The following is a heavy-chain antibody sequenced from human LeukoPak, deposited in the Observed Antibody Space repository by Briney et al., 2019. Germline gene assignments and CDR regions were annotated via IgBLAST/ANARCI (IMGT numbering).Heavy chain of an antibody. D-gene: IGHD2-2*01. V-gene: IGHV3-7*03. CDR3: AKGYGYQLLSGTTLDY. CDR1: GFTFNNYW. J-gene: IGHJ4*02. Sequence: GGSLRLSCAASGFTFNNYWMSWVRQAPGKGLEWVANINQDGDDKSYVDSVKGRFTISRDNAKNSLFLQMNSLRAEDTALYYCAKGYGYQLLSGTTLDYWGQGTLVTVSS. CDR2: INQDGDDK.